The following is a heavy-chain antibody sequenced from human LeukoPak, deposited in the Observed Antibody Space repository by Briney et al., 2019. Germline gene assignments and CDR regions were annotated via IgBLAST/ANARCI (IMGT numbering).Heavy chain of an antibody. CDR1: GYTFTSYY. V-gene: IGHV1-46*01. CDR3: ARDRAALRYFERGGPDY. D-gene: IGHD3-9*01. Sequence: ASVKASCKASGYTFTSYYMHWVRQAPGQGLEWMGIINPSGASTSHAQKFQGRVTMTRDTSTSTVYMELSSLRSEDTAVYYCARDRAALRYFERGGPDYWGQGTLVTVSS. CDR2: INPSGAST. J-gene: IGHJ4*02.